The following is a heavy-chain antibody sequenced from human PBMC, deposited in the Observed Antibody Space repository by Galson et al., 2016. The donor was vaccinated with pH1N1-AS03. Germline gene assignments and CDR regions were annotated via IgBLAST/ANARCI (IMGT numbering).Heavy chain of an antibody. CDR3: ARGGRVSESDGYYRPLDL. J-gene: IGHJ3*01. CDR2: ISISGGT. Sequence: SLRLSCAASGFIFSDYYMSWIRQAPGKGLEWISFISISGGTTYTDSVKGRFSISRDNAQNKLYLELNSLRDEDTALYFCARGGRVSESDGYYRPLDLWGQGAMVVVS. D-gene: IGHD3-22*01. CDR1: GFIFSDYY. V-gene: IGHV3-11*04.